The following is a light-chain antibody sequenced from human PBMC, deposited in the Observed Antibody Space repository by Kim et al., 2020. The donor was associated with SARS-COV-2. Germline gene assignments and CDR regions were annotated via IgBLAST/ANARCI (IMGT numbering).Light chain of an antibody. CDR3: CSHAGSYTWV. CDR1: STDIGGYDS. V-gene: IGLV2-11*01. CDR2: DVN. J-gene: IGLJ3*02. Sequence: GQSVTMSCSGTSTDIGGYDSVSWYQHHAGKDPQLMIYDVNKRSSGVPDRFSGSKSGNTASQTISGLQAEDWADYFCCSHAGSYTWVFGGGTQLTVL.